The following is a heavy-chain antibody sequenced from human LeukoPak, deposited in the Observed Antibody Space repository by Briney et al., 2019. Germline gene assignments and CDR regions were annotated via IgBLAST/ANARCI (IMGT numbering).Heavy chain of an antibody. CDR3: ARGTAAGGSNWFDP. V-gene: IGHV1-69*04. D-gene: IGHD6-13*01. CDR1: GGTFSSYA. CDR2: IIPIFGIA. J-gene: IGHJ5*02. Sequence: SVKVSCKASGGTFSSYAISWVRQAPGQGLEWMGRIIPIFGIANYAQKFQGRVTITADKSTSTAYMELSSLRSEDTAVYYCARGTAAGGSNWFDPWGQGTLVTVSS.